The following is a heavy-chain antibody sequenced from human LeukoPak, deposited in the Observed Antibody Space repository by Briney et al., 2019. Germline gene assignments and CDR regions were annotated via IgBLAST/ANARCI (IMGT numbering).Heavy chain of an antibody. CDR1: GGTFSSYA. CDR2: IIPIFGTA. Sequence: SVKVSCKASGGTFSSYAISWVRQAPGQALESMGGIIPIFGTANYAQKFQGRVTITADESTSTAYMELSSLRSEDTAVYYCAGGTPLGYWFDPWGQGTLVTVSS. D-gene: IGHD7-27*01. J-gene: IGHJ5*02. CDR3: AGGTPLGYWFDP. V-gene: IGHV1-69*13.